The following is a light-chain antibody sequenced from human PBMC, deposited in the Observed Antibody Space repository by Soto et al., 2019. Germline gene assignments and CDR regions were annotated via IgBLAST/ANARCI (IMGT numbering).Light chain of an antibody. CDR2: EVS. J-gene: IGLJ2*01. CDR1: SSDVGGYHY. Sequence: QSVLTQPPSASGSPGQSVTISCTGTSSDVGGYHYVSWYQQHPGKAPKLMIYEVSKRPSGVPDRFSGSKSGNTASLTGSGLQAEDEADYYCSSYAGSNHLVFGGGTKLTVL. CDR3: SSYAGSNHLV. V-gene: IGLV2-8*01.